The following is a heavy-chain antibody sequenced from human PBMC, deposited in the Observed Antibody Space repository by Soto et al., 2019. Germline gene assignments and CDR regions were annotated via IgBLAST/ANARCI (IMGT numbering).Heavy chain of an antibody. J-gene: IGHJ3*02. CDR2: ISWNSGSI. CDR3: AKYNLEARYGDWFDACDI. CDR1: GFTFDDYA. D-gene: IGHD4-17*01. Sequence: EVQLVESGGGLVQPGRSLRLSCAASGFTFDDYAMHWVRQAPGKGLEWVSGISWNSGSIGYADSVKGRFTISRDNAKNSLYLQMNRLRAEDTDMYYCAKYNLEARYGDWFDACDIWGQGTMVTVSS. V-gene: IGHV3-9*01.